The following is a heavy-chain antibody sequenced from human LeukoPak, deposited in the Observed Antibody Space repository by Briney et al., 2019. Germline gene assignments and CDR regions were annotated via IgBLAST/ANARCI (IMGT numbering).Heavy chain of an antibody. CDR2: ISSSSSTI. CDR1: GFTFSTYS. Sequence: GGSLRLSCAASGFTFSTYSMSWVRQAPGKGLEWVSYISSSSSTIYYADSVKGRFTISRDNAKNSLYLQMNSLRAEDTAVYYCAKSDGFDYWGQGTLVTVSS. D-gene: IGHD5-24*01. V-gene: IGHV3-48*01. CDR3: AKSDGFDY. J-gene: IGHJ4*02.